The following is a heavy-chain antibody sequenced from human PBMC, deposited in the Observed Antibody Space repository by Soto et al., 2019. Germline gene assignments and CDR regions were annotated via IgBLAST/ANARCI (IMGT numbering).Heavy chain of an antibody. CDR1: GFTFSSYG. V-gene: IGHV3-30*03. Sequence: QVQLVESGGGVVQPGRSLRLSCAASGFTFSSYGMHWARQAPGKGLEWVAVISYDGSNKYYADSVKGRFTISRDNSKNTLYLQMNSLRAEDTAVYYCARSPYSVSYLAYFDYWGQGTRVTVSS. J-gene: IGHJ4*02. CDR3: ARSPYSVSYLAYFDY. D-gene: IGHD1-26*01. CDR2: ISYDGSNK.